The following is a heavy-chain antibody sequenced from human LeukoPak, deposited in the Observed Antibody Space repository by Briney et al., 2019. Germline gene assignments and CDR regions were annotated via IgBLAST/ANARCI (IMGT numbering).Heavy chain of an antibody. Sequence: SETLSLTCTVSGGSISGSSYYWGWIRQPPGKGLEWVGNVYYSGGTYYNPSLKSRVTISVDMPKNQFSLKLSSVTAADTAVYYCARGPRAEFYDSSGYYYENAEYFQHWGQGTLVTVSS. CDR3: ARGPRAEFYDSSGYYYENAEYFQH. CDR1: GGSISGSSYY. J-gene: IGHJ1*01. V-gene: IGHV4-39*01. CDR2: VYYSGGT. D-gene: IGHD3-22*01.